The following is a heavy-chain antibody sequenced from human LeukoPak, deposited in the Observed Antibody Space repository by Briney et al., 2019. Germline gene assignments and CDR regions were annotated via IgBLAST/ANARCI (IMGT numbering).Heavy chain of an antibody. D-gene: IGHD3-10*01. Sequence: GGSLRLSCAASGFTFSSYAMSWIRQAPGKGLEWVSYISSSGSTIYYADSVKGRFTISRDNAKNSLYLQMNSLRAEDTAVYYCAREGGPMVRAGRFDYWGQGTLVTVSS. CDR2: ISSSGSTI. CDR3: AREGGPMVRAGRFDY. J-gene: IGHJ4*02. CDR1: GFTFSSYA. V-gene: IGHV3-11*01.